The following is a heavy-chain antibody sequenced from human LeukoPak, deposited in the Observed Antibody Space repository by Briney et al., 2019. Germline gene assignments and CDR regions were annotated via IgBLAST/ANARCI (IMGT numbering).Heavy chain of an antibody. CDR1: GITVSNYG. V-gene: IGHV3-23*01. CDR2: ISGSGGST. D-gene: IGHD3-10*01. CDR3: AKDLRFGELSWFDP. Sequence: GGSLRLSCAVSGITVSNYGMSWVRQAPGKGLEWVAGISGSGGSTNYADSVKGRFTLSRDNPRNTLYLQMNSLRAEDTAVYYCAKDLRFGELSWFDPWGQGTLVTVSS. J-gene: IGHJ5*02.